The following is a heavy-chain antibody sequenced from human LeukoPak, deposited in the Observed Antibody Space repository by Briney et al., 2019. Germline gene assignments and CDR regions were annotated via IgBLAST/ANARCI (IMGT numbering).Heavy chain of an antibody. CDR2: ISGSGGST. CDR3: AKGGGWSPAVLFDY. D-gene: IGHD6-19*01. Sequence: GSLRLSCAASGLTFSSYAMSWVRQAPGKGLEWVSAISGSGGSTYYADSVKGRFTISRDNSKNTLYLQMNSLRAEDTAVYYCAKGGGWSPAVLFDYWGQGTLVTVSS. J-gene: IGHJ4*02. CDR1: GLTFSSYA. V-gene: IGHV3-23*01.